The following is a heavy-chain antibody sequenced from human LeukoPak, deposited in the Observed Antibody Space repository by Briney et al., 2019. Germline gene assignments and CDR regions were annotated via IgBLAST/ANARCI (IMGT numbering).Heavy chain of an antibody. D-gene: IGHD2/OR15-2a*01. CDR3: AKRTDSDYGDC. V-gene: IGHV3-23*01. Sequence: GGSLRLSCAASGFTFSSSAMSWVRQAPGKGLEWVSAISYIGDKMYYADSVKGRFTISIDNSKNTLYLQMNSLRAEDTAVYYCAKRTDSDYGDCWGQGTLVTVSS. J-gene: IGHJ4*02. CDR2: ISYIGDKM. CDR1: GFTFSSSA.